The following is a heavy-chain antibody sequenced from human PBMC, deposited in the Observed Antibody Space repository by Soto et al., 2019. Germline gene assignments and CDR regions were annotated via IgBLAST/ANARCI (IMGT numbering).Heavy chain of an antibody. D-gene: IGHD3-10*01. CDR3: ARENLLRSGELLLGNGLDY. Sequence: GASVKVSCKASGYTFASYDINWVRQAPGHGLEWMGWMNPKSGNTGYAQKFQGRVTMTRNTSTGTAYMELSSLRSEDTAVYYCARENLLRSGELLLGNGLDYWGQGTLVTVSS. CDR1: GYTFASYD. CDR2: MNPKSGNT. V-gene: IGHV1-8*01. J-gene: IGHJ4*02.